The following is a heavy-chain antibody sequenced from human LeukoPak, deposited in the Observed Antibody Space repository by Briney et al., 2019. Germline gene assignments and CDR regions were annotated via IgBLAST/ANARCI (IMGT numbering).Heavy chain of an antibody. CDR2: IYHSGST. J-gene: IGHJ5*02. CDR1: GGSINNFY. Sequence: PSETLSLTCTVSGGSINNFYWSWIRQAPGKGLEWIGFIYHSGSTNYNPSLKSRITISVDTSKNQFSLRLISVTAADTAVYYCARDRHGSGSAHSFDPWGQGILVTVSS. D-gene: IGHD3-10*01. CDR3: ARDRHGSGSAHSFDP. V-gene: IGHV4-59*01.